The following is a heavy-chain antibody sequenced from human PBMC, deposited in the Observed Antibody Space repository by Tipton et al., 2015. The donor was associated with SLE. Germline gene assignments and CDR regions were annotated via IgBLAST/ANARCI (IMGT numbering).Heavy chain of an antibody. J-gene: IGHJ6*02. CDR1: GFTFSSYS. CDR2: ISSSSSYI. CDR3: AKATTERAYGMDV. V-gene: IGHV3-21*04. Sequence: SLRLSCAASGFTFSSYSMNWVRQAPGKGLEWVSSISSSSSYIYYADSVKGRFTISRDNAKNSLYLQMNSLRAEDTALYYCAKATTERAYGMDVWGQGTTVTVSS. D-gene: IGHD4-11*01.